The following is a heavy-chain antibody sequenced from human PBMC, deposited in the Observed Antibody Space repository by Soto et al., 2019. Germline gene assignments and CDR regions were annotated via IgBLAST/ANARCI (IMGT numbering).Heavy chain of an antibody. Sequence: GGSLRLSCAASGFTFSSDFAMTWVRQAPGRGLEWVSAITGTASSTYYADSVKGRFTISRDNSKNTLYLQINSLRAEDTAIYYCAKGAEGYVVSSLDSWGQGTLVTVSS. CDR2: ITGTASST. CDR3: AKGAEGYVVSSLDS. V-gene: IGHV3-23*01. D-gene: IGHD5-12*01. J-gene: IGHJ4*02. CDR1: GFTFSSDFA.